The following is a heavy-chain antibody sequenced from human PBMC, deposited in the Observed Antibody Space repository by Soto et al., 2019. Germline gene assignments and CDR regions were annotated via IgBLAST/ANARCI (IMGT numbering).Heavy chain of an antibody. CDR3: ARGPSLDSSGYYLHYFDY. J-gene: IGHJ4*02. CDR2: IIPIFGTA. D-gene: IGHD3-22*01. CDR1: GGTFSSYA. Sequence: GASVKVSCKASGGTFSSYAISWVRQAPGQGLEWMGGIIPIFGTANYAQKFQGRVTITADESTSTAYMELSSLRSEDTAVYYCARGPSLDSSGYYLHYFDYWGQGTLVTVSS. V-gene: IGHV1-69*13.